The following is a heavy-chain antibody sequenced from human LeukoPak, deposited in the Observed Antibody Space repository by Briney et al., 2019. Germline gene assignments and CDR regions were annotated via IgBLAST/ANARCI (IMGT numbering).Heavy chain of an antibody. J-gene: IGHJ6*02. V-gene: IGHV3-30*03. Sequence: GGSLRLSCAASGFTFSSYGMHWVRQAPGKGLEWVAVISYDGSNKYYADSVKGRFTISRDNPKNTLYLQMNSLRAEDTAVYYCASQKADRYYYYGMDVWGQGTTVTVSS. CDR3: ASQKADRYYYYGMDV. D-gene: IGHD6-13*01. CDR2: ISYDGSNK. CDR1: GFTFSSYG.